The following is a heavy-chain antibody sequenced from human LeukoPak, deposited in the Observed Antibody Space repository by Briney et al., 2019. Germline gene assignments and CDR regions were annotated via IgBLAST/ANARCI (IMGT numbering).Heavy chain of an antibody. CDR3: ARGGNVVVTPYAFDI. V-gene: IGHV4-30-2*01. D-gene: IGHD2-21*02. CDR1: GGSISSGGYS. J-gene: IGHJ3*02. CDR2: IYHSGST. Sequence: SQTLSLTCAVSGGSISSGGYSWSWLRQPPGKGLEWIGYIYHSGSTYYNPSLKSRVTISVDRSKNQFSLKLSSVTAADTAVYYCARGGNVVVTPYAFDIWGQGTMVTVSS.